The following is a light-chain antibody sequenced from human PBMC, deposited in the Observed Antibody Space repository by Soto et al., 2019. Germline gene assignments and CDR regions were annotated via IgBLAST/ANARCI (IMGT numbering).Light chain of an antibody. CDR2: GAS. Sequence: DIVLTQTPGTLSLSPAERATLSCRASQSVSTRFLAWYQQRPGQAPRLLMDGASSRAPGIPDRFSGSGSGTEFTLTISGLEPEDLGVYYCQQYDSSPWAFGPGTKVDI. J-gene: IGKJ1*01. V-gene: IGKV3-20*01. CDR3: QQYDSSPWA. CDR1: QSVSTRF.